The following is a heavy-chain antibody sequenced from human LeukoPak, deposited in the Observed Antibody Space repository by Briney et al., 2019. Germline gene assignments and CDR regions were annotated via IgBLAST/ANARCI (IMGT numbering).Heavy chain of an antibody. D-gene: IGHD5-18*01. Sequence: SETLSLTCTVSGGSISSYFWSWIRQPPGKGLQWIGYIYYSGSTIYNPSLKSRVTISVDTSKNQFSLKLSSVTAADTAVYYCAGPLGYSYGYRAFDIWGQGTMVTVSS. V-gene: IGHV4-59*12. CDR2: IYYSGST. CDR3: AGPLGYSYGYRAFDI. CDR1: GGSISSYF. J-gene: IGHJ3*02.